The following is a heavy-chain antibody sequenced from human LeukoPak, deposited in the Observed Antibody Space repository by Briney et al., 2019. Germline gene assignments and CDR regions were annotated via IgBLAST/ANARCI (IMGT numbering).Heavy chain of an antibody. D-gene: IGHD4-23*01. CDR1: GGSISSGGYY. V-gene: IGHV4-30-4*08. CDR3: ARGPDYGGNADLVDY. Sequence: SETLSLTCTVSGGSISSGGYYWSWIRQHPGKGLEWIGSIYYSGSTYYNPSLKSRVTISVDTSKNQFSLKLSSVTAADTAVYYCARGPDYGGNADLVDYWGQGTLVTVSS. J-gene: IGHJ4*02. CDR2: IYYSGST.